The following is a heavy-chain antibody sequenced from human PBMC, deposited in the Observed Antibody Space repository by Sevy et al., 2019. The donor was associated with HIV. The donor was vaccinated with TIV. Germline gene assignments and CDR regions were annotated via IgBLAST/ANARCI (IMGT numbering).Heavy chain of an antibody. CDR3: ARGLSFSYAKTGDWVYWYFDL. CDR2: MNPNSGNT. Sequence: ASVKVSCKASGYTFDSHDINWIRQAPGQGLEWMGWMNPNSGNTGYAQRFQGRVTMTRTTSISTAYMELNGLRSEDTALYYCARGLSFSYAKTGDWVYWYFDLWGRGTLVTVSS. V-gene: IGHV1-8*01. D-gene: IGHD2-21*01. J-gene: IGHJ2*01. CDR1: GYTFDSHD.